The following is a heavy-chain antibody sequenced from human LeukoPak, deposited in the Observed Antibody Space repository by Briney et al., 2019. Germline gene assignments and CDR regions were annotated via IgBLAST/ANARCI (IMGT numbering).Heavy chain of an antibody. J-gene: IGHJ4*02. V-gene: IGHV3-30-3*01. D-gene: IGHD1-26*01. Sequence: GGSLRLSCAASGFTFSSYAMHWVRQAPGKGLEWVAVISYDGGNKYYADSVKGRFTISRDNSKNTLYLQMNSLRAEDTAVYYCARAEWELLNFDYWGQGTLVTVSS. CDR1: GFTFSSYA. CDR2: ISYDGGNK. CDR3: ARAEWELLNFDY.